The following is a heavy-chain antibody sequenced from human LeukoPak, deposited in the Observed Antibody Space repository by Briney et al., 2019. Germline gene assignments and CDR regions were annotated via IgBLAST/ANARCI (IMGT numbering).Heavy chain of an antibody. CDR1: GFTFSSYG. CDR3: AEAADYGDYRGPPYYYMDV. Sequence: GGSLRLSCAASGFTFSSYGMHWVRQAPGKGLEWVAFIRYDGSNKYYADSVKGRFTISRDNSKNTLYLQMNSLRAEDTAVYYRAEAADYGDYRGPPYYYMDVWGKGTTVTISS. CDR2: IRYDGSNK. D-gene: IGHD4-17*01. J-gene: IGHJ6*03. V-gene: IGHV3-30*02.